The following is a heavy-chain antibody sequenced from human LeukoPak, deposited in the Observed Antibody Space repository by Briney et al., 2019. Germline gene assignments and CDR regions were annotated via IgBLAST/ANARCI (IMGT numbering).Heavy chain of an antibody. J-gene: IGHJ6*02. Sequence: SETLSLTCAVSGGSISSGGYRWTWIRQYPGKGLEWIGYINYSGSTYYNPSLKSRVTISIDTSKNQFSLKLSSVTAADTAVYYCARDYFTSYYYYGMDVWGQGTTVTVSS. V-gene: IGHV4-31*11. CDR1: GGSISSGGYR. D-gene: IGHD2/OR15-2a*01. CDR2: INYSGST. CDR3: ARDYFTSYYYYGMDV.